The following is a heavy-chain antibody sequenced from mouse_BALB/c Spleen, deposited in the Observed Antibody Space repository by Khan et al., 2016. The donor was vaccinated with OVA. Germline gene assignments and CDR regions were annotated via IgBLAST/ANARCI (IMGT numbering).Heavy chain of an antibody. D-gene: IGHD1-1*01. J-gene: IGHJ3*01. CDR2: INHSTGYT. Sequence: VQLKQSGAELAKPGASVKMSCKASGYTFTSYWMHWVKQRPGQGLEWIGYINHSTGYTEYNKRFKDTATLTADKSSSTAYMQLSSLTSEESAVYYCANHGSSSAGLTYWGQGTLVTVSA. V-gene: IGHV1-7*01. CDR1: GYTFTSYW. CDR3: ANHGSSSAGLTY.